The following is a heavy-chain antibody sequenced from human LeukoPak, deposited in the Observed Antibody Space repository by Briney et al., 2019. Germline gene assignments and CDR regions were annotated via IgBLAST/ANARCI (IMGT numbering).Heavy chain of an antibody. J-gene: IGHJ4*02. CDR3: VREEYIGGYYFDY. CDR1: GFSFSSYS. Sequence: GGSLRLSCVASGFSFSSYSMNWVRQAPGEGLGWVSSISSISSYIYYTHTVKSRFTISRENAKSTLYLQMNSVRDEDTGVYFCVREEYIGGYYFDYWGQGTLGTVSS. D-gene: IGHD1-26*01. V-gene: IGHV3-21*01. CDR2: ISSISSYI.